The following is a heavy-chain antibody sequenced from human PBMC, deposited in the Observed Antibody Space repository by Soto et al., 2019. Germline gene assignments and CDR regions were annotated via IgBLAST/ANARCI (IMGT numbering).Heavy chain of an antibody. Sequence: QVQLQESGPGLVKPSETLSLTCTVSGGSISSYYWSWIRQPPGKGLEWIGYIYYSGSTNYNPSLKSRVTISVDTSKNQFSLKLSSVTAADTAVYYCARFHSSGYYYVDYHWYFDLWGRGTLVTVSS. CDR3: ARFHSSGYYYVDYHWYFDL. CDR2: IYYSGST. J-gene: IGHJ2*01. CDR1: GGSISSYY. D-gene: IGHD3-22*01. V-gene: IGHV4-59*01.